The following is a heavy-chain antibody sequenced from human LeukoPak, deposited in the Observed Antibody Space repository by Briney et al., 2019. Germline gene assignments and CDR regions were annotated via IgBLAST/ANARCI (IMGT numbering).Heavy chain of an antibody. Sequence: SETLSLTCTVSGGAISRSSYYWGWIRQPPGEGLEWIGGIYYNGSTYYNPSLKSRVTISVDTSKNQFSLKLSSVTAADTAVYYCARLLRFLEWSVPAYYYYYMDVWGKGTTVTVSS. V-gene: IGHV4-39*01. CDR3: ARLLRFLEWSVPAYYYYYMDV. J-gene: IGHJ6*03. CDR2: IYYNGST. D-gene: IGHD3-3*01. CDR1: GGAISRSSYY.